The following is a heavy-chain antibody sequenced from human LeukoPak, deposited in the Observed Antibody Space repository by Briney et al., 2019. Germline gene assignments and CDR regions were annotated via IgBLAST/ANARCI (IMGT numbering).Heavy chain of an antibody. D-gene: IGHD6-6*01. CDR3: ARVKLRSAFDI. CDR1: GFIVSNNY. V-gene: IGHV3-53*01. CDR2: IYSGGST. Sequence: GGSLRLSCAASGFIVSNNYMSWVRQAPGKGLEWVSVIYSGGSTYYADSVKGRFTISRDNSKNTLYLQMNSLRVEDTAVYYCARVKLRSAFDIWGQGTMVIVSS. J-gene: IGHJ3*02.